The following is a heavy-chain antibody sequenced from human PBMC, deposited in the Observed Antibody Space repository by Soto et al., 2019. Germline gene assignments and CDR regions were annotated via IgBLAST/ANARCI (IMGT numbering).Heavy chain of an antibody. CDR2: IYSSGSA. CDR3: ATIVGANDY. Sequence: SETLSLTCTVSRASIYTYSWTWIRQPAGKGLQWIGHIYSSGSANYSPSLKSRVPMSVDSSKNQISLKLTSVTAADTAVYYCATIVGANDYWGQGTLVTVSS. D-gene: IGHD1-26*01. J-gene: IGHJ4*02. CDR1: RASIYTYS. V-gene: IGHV4-4*07.